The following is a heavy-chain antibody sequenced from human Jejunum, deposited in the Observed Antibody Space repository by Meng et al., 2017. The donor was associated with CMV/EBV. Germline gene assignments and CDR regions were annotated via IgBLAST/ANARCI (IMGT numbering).Heavy chain of an antibody. CDR3: ARDDSSTWHRNFDS. V-gene: IGHV4-61*01. CDR2: ICYSGST. Sequence: SGDLVGSGSYCWSWIRQPPGKGLEWIGYICYSGSTNHNPSLKSRVTLSADKSKNQFSLKLTSVTAADTAVYYCARDDSSTWHRNFDSWGQGILVTVSS. J-gene: IGHJ4*02. D-gene: IGHD6-13*01. CDR1: GDLVGSGSYC.